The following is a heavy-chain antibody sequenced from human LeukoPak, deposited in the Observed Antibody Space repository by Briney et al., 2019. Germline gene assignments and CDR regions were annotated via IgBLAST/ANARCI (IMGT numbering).Heavy chain of an antibody. D-gene: IGHD1-14*01. J-gene: IGHJ4*02. Sequence: GGSLRLSCAASGFTFNIYAMSWVRHAPGKGLEWVSAICANGVNTYYTGSVKGRFTISRDNSKNTLYLQMSSLRAEGTAVYYCATGRTNGIDSWGRGTLVTVPS. CDR2: ICANGVNT. V-gene: IGHV3-23*01. CDR1: GFTFNIYA. CDR3: ATGRTNGIDS.